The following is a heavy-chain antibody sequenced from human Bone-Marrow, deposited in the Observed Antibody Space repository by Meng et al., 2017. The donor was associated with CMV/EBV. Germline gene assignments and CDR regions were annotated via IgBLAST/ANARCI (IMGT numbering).Heavy chain of an antibody. CDR3: ARGGRGYCSSTSCYRVAFFDY. Sequence: SETLSLTCTVSGGSISSSNYYWGWIRQPPGKGLEWIGSIYYSGSTYYNPSLKSRVTISVDTSKNQFSLKLSSVTAADTAVYYCARGGRGYCSSTSCYRVAFFDYWGQGTLVTVSS. CDR1: GGSISSSNYY. CDR2: IYYSGST. J-gene: IGHJ4*02. V-gene: IGHV4-39*07. D-gene: IGHD2-2*02.